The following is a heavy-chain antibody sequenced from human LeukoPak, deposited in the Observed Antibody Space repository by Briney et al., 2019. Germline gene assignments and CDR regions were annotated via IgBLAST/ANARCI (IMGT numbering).Heavy chain of an antibody. Sequence: PSETLSLTCAVYGGSFSGYYWSWIRHPPGKGLEWIGEINHSGSTNYNPSLKSRVTISVDTSKNQFSLKLSSVTAADTAVYYCARTGWIAAPANWFDPWGQGTLVTVSS. CDR1: GGSFSGYY. D-gene: IGHD6-13*01. CDR3: ARTGWIAAPANWFDP. V-gene: IGHV4-34*01. CDR2: INHSGST. J-gene: IGHJ5*02.